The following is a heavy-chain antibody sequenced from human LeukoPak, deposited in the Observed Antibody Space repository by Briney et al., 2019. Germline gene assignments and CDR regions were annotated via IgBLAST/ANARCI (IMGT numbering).Heavy chain of an antibody. CDR2: IHPRSGET. J-gene: IGHJ4*02. CDR1: GYTFTDYY. D-gene: IGHD6-19*01. Sequence: ASVKVSCKASGYTFTDYYIHWVRQVPGQGLECMGWIHPRSGETNYAQKFQGRLTMTRDTSISTAYMELSSLKSDNTALYYCARLPTGVAGTVDCWGQGTLVTVSS. CDR3: ARLPTGVAGTVDC. V-gene: IGHV1-2*02.